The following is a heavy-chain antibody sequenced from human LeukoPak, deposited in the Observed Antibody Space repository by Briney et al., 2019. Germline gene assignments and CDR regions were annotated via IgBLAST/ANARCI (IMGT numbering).Heavy chain of an antibody. J-gene: IGHJ4*02. Sequence: PGRSLRLSCAASGFIFSTYAMCWVRQAPGKGLEWVAAISYDGSNKYYADSVKGRFTISRDNSKNTLYLQMNSLRAEDTAVYYCAKPRLRGSVYYFDYWGQGTLVTVSS. CDR1: GFIFSTYA. D-gene: IGHD4-17*01. V-gene: IGHV3-30*18. CDR3: AKPRLRGSVYYFDY. CDR2: ISYDGSNK.